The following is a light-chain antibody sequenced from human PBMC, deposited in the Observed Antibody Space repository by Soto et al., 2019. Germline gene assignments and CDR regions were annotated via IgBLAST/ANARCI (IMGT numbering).Light chain of an antibody. CDR2: EVT. CDR1: SGDIGSYNR. J-gene: IGLJ1*01. Sequence: QSALTQPASVSGSPGQSITISCTGTSGDIGSYNRVSWYQQHPGKAPKLIISEVTDRPSGVSNRFSGSKSGNTASLTISGLQAEDEAEYYCSSYTNITTRACVFGTGTKLTVL. CDR3: SSYTNITTRACV. V-gene: IGLV2-14*01.